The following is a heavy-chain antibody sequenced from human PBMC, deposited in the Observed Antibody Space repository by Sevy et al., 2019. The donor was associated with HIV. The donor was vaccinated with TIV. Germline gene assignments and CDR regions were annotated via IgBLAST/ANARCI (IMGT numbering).Heavy chain of an antibody. J-gene: IGHJ5*02. CDR1: GFTFSTYT. D-gene: IGHD1-1*01. CDR3: ARYAQTWRGPWYGTSGADR. CDR2: ITPDDT. V-gene: IGHV3-23*01. Sequence: WGSLRLSCTASGFTFSTYTLTWVRQAPGKGLEWVSSITPDDTHYADSVRGRFSVSRDNSKNTLYLQMDSLTVDDTAVYYCARYAQTWRGPWYGTSGADRWGQGTLVTVSS.